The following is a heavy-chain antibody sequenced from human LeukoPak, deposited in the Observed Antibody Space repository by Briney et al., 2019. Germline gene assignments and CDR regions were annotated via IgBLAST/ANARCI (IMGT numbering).Heavy chain of an antibody. D-gene: IGHD3-10*01. CDR1: GYTFTAYY. Sequence: RASVKVSCKASGYTFTAYYVHWVRQAPEHGLEWLGRVYPNGGGTIYAQKFQGRVTLTRDTSITTAYMELGRLTSDDTAVYYCARVEGSAATASDWGQGTLVTVSS. CDR2: VYPNGGGT. CDR3: ARVEGSAATASD. J-gene: IGHJ4*02. V-gene: IGHV1-2*06.